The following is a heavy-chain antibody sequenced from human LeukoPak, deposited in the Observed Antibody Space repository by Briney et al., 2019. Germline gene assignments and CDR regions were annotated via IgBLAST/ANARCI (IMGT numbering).Heavy chain of an antibody. V-gene: IGHV1-69*13. J-gene: IGHJ4*02. CDR2: IIPIFGTA. Sequence: ASVKVSCKASGGTFSRYAISWVRQAPGRALEWMGGIIPIFGTANYAQKFQGRVTITADESTSTAYMEVSSLRSEDTAVYYCARAYSGYDFFDYWGQGILVTVSS. CDR3: ARAYSGYDFFDY. CDR1: GGTFSRYA. D-gene: IGHD5-12*01.